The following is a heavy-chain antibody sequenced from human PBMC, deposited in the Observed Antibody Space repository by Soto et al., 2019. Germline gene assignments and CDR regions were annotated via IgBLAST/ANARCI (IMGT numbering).Heavy chain of an antibody. V-gene: IGHV3-23*01. J-gene: IGHJ4*02. D-gene: IGHD2-2*01. Sequence: GGSLRLSCAASGFTFSGYSIRLVRQAPGKGLEWVSAISCSGGSTYYAGSVKGRVPLSRDNPKNTLYLQMNRVRAEDTAVYYCAKAPTATFHYWGQGTLVTVSS. CDR1: GFTFSGYS. CDR3: AKAPTATFHY. CDR2: ISCSGGST.